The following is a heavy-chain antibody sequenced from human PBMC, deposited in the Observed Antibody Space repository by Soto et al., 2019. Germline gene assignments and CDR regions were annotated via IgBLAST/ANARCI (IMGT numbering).Heavy chain of an antibody. V-gene: IGHV4-39*02. CDR1: GGSISSSSYY. CDR2: IYYSGST. J-gene: IGHJ4*02. D-gene: IGHD1-7*01. CDR3: ARESNWNYERNFDY. Sequence: SETLSLTCTVSGGSISSSSYYWGWIRQTPGKGLEWIGSIYYSGSTYYNPSLKSRVTISVDTSKNQFSLKLSSVTAADTAVYYCARESNWNYERNFDYWGQGTLVTVSS.